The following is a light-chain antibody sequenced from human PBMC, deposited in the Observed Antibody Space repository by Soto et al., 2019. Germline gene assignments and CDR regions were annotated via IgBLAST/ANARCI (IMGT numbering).Light chain of an antibody. V-gene: IGKV3-15*01. J-gene: IGKJ2*01. CDR3: QQYNSWPPHT. CDR2: GAS. Sequence: ETVMTQSPATLSVSPGEGATLSCRASQSVGSNLAWYQQRPGQAPRLLIYGASTRATGIPARFSGSGSGTEFTLTFSGLQSEDFAVYYCQQYNSWPPHTFDQVTKLEIK. CDR1: QSVGSN.